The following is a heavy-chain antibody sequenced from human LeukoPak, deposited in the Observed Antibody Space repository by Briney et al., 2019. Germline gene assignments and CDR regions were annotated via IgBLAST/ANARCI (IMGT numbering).Heavy chain of an antibody. CDR1: GFTFSDYW. CDR3: AREAKVGGALQY. D-gene: IGHD1-26*01. Sequence: SGGSLRLSCETSGFTFSDYWMHWVRQAPGKGLEWVSRINTDGTFTRYPDSVQGRFTISRDTAKNTLLLQMNSLRAEDTAVYYCAREAKVGGALQYWGQGTLVTVSS. V-gene: IGHV3-74*01. J-gene: IGHJ4*02. CDR2: INTDGTFT.